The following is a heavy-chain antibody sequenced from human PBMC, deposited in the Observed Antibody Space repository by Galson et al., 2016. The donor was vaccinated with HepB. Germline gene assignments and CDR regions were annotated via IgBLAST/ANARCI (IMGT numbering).Heavy chain of an antibody. CDR1: GFAFNNFW. J-gene: IGHJ4*02. Sequence: SLRLSCAASGFAFNNFWMHWVRQAPGKGLVWVSSSNRDGGSIYYAESVKGRFTISRDNAKSIVTLQMNSLRVEDTAMYYCVRDEGHCSDGVCYKRGYDCWGQGTLVTVSS. CDR2: SNRDGGSI. CDR3: VRDEGHCSDGVCYKRGYDC. V-gene: IGHV3-74*01. D-gene: IGHD2-8*01.